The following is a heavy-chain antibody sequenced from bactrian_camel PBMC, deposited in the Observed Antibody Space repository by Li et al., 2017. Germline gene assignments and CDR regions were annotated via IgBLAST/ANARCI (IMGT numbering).Heavy chain of an antibody. J-gene: IGHJ4*01. CDR3: AAGWSYGVGTLLRRHYNY. D-gene: IGHD5*01. Sequence: WFRQTPGRDREGVASIDETGGTDYTYSVAGRFTISHDNAKKTTYLQMDHLRTDDTAVYYCAAGWSYGVGTLLRRHYNYWGQGTQVTVSS. CDR2: IDETGGT. V-gene: IGHV3S53*01.